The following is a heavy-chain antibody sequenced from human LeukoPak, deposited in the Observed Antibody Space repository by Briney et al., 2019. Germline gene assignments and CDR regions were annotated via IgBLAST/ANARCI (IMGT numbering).Heavy chain of an antibody. D-gene: IGHD2-2*01. CDR3: ARGDCSSTSCYEFDY. CDR2: ISYDGSNK. V-gene: IGHV3-30-3*01. Sequence: GGSLRLSCAASGFTFSSYAMHWVRRAPGKGLEWVAVISYDGSNKYYADSVKGRFTISRDNSKNTLYLQMNSLRAEDTAVYYCARGDCSSTSCYEFDYWGQGTLVTVSS. CDR1: GFTFSSYA. J-gene: IGHJ4*02.